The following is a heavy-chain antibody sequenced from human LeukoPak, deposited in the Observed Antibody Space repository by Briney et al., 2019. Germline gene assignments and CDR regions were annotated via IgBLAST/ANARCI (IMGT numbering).Heavy chain of an antibody. CDR2: INPNSGGI. D-gene: IGHD3-10*01. CDR1: GYTFTGYY. CDR3: ARSRTGSGFLFEY. J-gene: IGHJ4*02. Sequence: GASVKVSCKASGYTFTGYYMHWVRQAPGQGLEWMGWINPNSGGINYAQKFQGRVTMTRDTSISTAYMELSRLRSDDTAVYYCARSRTGSGFLFEYWGQGTLVTVSS. V-gene: IGHV1-2*02.